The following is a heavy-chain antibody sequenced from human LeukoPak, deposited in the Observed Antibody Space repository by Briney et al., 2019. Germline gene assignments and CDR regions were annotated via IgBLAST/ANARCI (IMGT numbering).Heavy chain of an antibody. J-gene: IGHJ3*02. Sequence: PGGSLRLSCAASGFTFSNAWMSWVRQAPGKGLEWVGRIKSKTDGGTTDYAAPVKGRFTISRDDSKNTLYLQMNSLKTEDTAVYYCAKMEWELLVKKTYDAFDIWGQGTMVTVSS. CDR3: AKMEWELLVKKTYDAFDI. D-gene: IGHD1-26*01. CDR2: IKSKTDGGTT. CDR1: GFTFSNAW. V-gene: IGHV3-15*01.